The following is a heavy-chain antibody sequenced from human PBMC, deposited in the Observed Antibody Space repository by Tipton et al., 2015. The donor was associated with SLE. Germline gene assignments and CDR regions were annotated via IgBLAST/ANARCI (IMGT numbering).Heavy chain of an antibody. V-gene: IGHV4-59*11. Sequence: TLSLTCTVSGGSISSHSWSWIRQPPGKGLEWIGYIYYSGSTNYNPSLKSRVTISVDTSKNQFSLKLSSVTAADTAVYYCARWGAQLGTDNWFDPWGQGTLVTVSS. D-gene: IGHD1-14*01. CDR1: GGSISSHS. J-gene: IGHJ5*02. CDR2: IYYSGST. CDR3: ARWGAQLGTDNWFDP.